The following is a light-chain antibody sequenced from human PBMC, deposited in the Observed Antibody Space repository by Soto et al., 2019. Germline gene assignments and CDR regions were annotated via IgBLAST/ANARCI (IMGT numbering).Light chain of an antibody. Sequence: QLVLTQPPSASGTPGQRVTISCSGSSSNIGTNTVNWYQQLPGTAPKLLIYSNNQRPSGVPDRFSGSKSGTSASLAISGLQSEDEADYYCAAWDESLDGYVFGTGTKVTVL. V-gene: IGLV1-44*01. CDR3: AAWDESLDGYV. CDR1: SSNIGTNT. CDR2: SNN. J-gene: IGLJ1*01.